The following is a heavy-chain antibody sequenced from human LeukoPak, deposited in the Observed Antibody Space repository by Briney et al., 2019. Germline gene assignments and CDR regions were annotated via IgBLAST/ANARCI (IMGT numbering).Heavy chain of an antibody. V-gene: IGHV3-43D*03. D-gene: IGHD6-19*01. J-gene: IGHJ4*02. CDR3: ARDHGRASVAGREDVFDY. Sequence: GGSLRLSCSASGFTFDDYAMHWLRQAPGKGLEWVSPISRDGGVPYYAESVKGRFAISRDNKKKSLYLQMNSLRGDDTAVYYCARDHGRASVAGREDVFDYWGQGALVTVSS. CDR2: ISRDGGVP. CDR1: GFTFDDYA.